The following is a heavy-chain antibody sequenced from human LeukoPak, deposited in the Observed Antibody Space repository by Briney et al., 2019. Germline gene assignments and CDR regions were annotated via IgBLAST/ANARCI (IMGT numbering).Heavy chain of an antibody. J-gene: IGHJ4*02. CDR3: ARESLSVAELYYFDY. D-gene: IGHD6-19*01. Sequence: SETLSLTCAVYGGSFSGYYGSWIRQPPGKGLEWIGEINHSGSTNYNPSLKSRVTISVDTSKNQFSLKLSSVTAADTAVYYCARESLSVAELYYFDYWGQGTLVTVSS. CDR2: INHSGST. CDR1: GGSFSGYY. V-gene: IGHV4-34*01.